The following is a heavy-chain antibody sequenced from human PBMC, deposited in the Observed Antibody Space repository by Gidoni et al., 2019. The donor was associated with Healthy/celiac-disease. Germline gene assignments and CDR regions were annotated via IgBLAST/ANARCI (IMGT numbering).Heavy chain of an antibody. J-gene: IGHJ5*02. CDR2: RNPNSGNT. Sequence: QVQRVQSGAEVKKPGASVKVSCKASGYTFNSYDINWVRQATGQGLGWRGWRNPNSGNTGYAQKFQGRVTMTRNTSISTAYMELSSLRSEDTAVYYCARGRGRYPKRSWFDPWGQGTLVTVSS. CDR3: ARGRGRYPKRSWFDP. CDR1: GYTFNSYD. V-gene: IGHV1-8*01. D-gene: IGHD1-26*01.